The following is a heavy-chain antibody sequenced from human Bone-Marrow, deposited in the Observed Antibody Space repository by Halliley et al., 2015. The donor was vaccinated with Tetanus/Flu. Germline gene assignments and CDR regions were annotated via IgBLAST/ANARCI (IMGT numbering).Heavy chain of an antibody. CDR2: ISYDGSDE. D-gene: IGHD3-22*01. V-gene: IGHV3-30*10. Sequence: ISYDGSDESFTDPVRGRFSISRDNSKNTVFLQMDSLRPEDAAVYYCARESDDTAGYYLHYFDYWGQGALVAVSS. CDR3: ARESDDTAGYYLHYFDY. J-gene: IGHJ4*01.